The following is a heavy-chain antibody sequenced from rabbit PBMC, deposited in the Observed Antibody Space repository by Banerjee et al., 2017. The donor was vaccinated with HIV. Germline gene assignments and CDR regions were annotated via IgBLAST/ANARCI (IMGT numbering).Heavy chain of an antibody. CDR2: IDTVSGYT. J-gene: IGHJ3*01. D-gene: IGHD6-1*01. V-gene: IGHV1S45*01. CDR1: GFSLSSRYY. CDR3: ARSADAGCAYAL. Sequence: QEQLVESGGGLVKPGASLTLTCKASGFSLSSRYYMCWVRQAPGKGLEWIGCIDTVSGYTPSASWVNGRFTISKTSSTTVTLHMTSLTAADTATYFCARSADAGCAYALWGQGTLVTVS.